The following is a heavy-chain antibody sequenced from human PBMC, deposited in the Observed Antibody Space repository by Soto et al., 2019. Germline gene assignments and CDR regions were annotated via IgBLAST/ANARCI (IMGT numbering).Heavy chain of an antibody. D-gene: IGHD6-19*01. CDR3: AKDVRQWLVREYDFFED. V-gene: IGHV3-23*01. CDR1: GFTFSSYA. CDR2: ISGSGGST. J-gene: IGHJ4*02. Sequence: GGSLRLSCAASGFTFSSYAMSWVRQAPGKGQEWVSAISGSGGSTYYADSVKGRVTISRDNSKNTLYLQMNSLRAEDTAVYYCAKDVRQWLVREYDFFEDSGEGALV.